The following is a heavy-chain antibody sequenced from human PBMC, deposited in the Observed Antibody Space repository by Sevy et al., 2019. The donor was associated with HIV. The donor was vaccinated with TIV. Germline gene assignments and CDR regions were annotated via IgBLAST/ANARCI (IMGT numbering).Heavy chain of an antibody. D-gene: IGHD4-4*01. CDR2: SNPNSGGT. J-gene: IGHJ6*02. CDR1: GYTVTGYY. Sequence: ASVKVSCKASGYTVTGYYMHWVRQAPGQGLEWMGRSNPNSGGTNYAQKFQGRVTMTRDTSISTAYMELSRLRSDDTAVYYCTRNDYSNYDHGMDVWGQGTTVTVSS. CDR3: TRNDYSNYDHGMDV. V-gene: IGHV1-2*06.